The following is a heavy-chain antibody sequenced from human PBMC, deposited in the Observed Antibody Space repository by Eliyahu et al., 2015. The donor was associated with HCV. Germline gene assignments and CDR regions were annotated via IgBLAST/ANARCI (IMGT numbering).Heavy chain of an antibody. Sequence: QLQLQESGPGLVKPSETLSLTCTVSGGSISSSSYYWGWIRQPPGKGLEWIGTIYYSGSTYYNPSLKSRVTISVDTSKNQFSLKLSSVTAADTAVYYCARDGYNYGTDSFDIWGQGTLVTVSS. CDR1: GGSISSSSYY. V-gene: IGHV4-39*02. J-gene: IGHJ3*02. D-gene: IGHD5-24*01. CDR2: IYYSGST. CDR3: ARDGYNYGTDSFDI.